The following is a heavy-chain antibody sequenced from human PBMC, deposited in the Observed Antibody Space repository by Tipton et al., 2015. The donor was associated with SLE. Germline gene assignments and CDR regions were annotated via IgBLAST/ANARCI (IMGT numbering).Heavy chain of an antibody. CDR1: GDSITRSDCY. CDR2: VYHSGST. Sequence: TLSLNCTVSGDSITRSDCYWGWIRQPPGKGLEWIGNVYHSGSTNYNPSLKSRVTISVDTSKNQFSLKLSSVTAADTAVYYCARGILEPGDYWGQGTLVTVSS. V-gene: IGHV4-39*07. CDR3: ARGILEPGDY. D-gene: IGHD1-1*01. J-gene: IGHJ4*02.